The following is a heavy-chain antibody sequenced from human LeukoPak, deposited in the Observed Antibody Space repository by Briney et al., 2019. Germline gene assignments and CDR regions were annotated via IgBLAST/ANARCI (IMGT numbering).Heavy chain of an antibody. D-gene: IGHD6-19*01. CDR2: FDPEDGET. CDR1: GYTLTELS. V-gene: IGHV1-24*01. Sequence: ASVKVSCKVSGYTLTELSMHWVRQAPGKGLEWMGGFDPEDGETIYAQKFQGRVTISRDTSANTVYMELSSLRSEDTAVYYCARDSGSGWYYLDWGQGTPVTVSS. CDR3: ARDSGSGWYYLD. J-gene: IGHJ4*02.